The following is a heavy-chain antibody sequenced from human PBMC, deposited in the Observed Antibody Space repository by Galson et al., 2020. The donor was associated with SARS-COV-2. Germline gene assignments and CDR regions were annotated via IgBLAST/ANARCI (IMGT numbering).Heavy chain of an antibody. V-gene: IGHV4-61*01. Sequence: SQTLSLTCTVSGGSVSSGSYYWSWIRQPPGKGLEWIGYIYYSGSTNYNPSLKSRVTISVDTSKNQFSLKLSSVTAADTAVYYCARDSPYYYDSSGYNLMYGMDVWGQGTTVTVSS. CDR3: ARDSPYYYDSSGYNLMYGMDV. D-gene: IGHD3-22*01. CDR2: IYYSGST. J-gene: IGHJ6*02. CDR1: GGSVSSGSYY.